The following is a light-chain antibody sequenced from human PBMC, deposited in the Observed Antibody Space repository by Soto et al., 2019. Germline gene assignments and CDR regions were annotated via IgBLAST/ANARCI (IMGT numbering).Light chain of an antibody. V-gene: IGLV2-23*02. CDR2: DVD. CDR1: SSDVGGYNS. Sequence: QSVLTQPASVSGSPGQSITISCTGTSSDVGGYNSVSWYQQHPGKAPKLMIYDVDKRPSGVSYRFSGSKSGNTASLTISWLQAEDEADYYCCSYAGTSYVFGSGTKVTVL. CDR3: CSYAGTSYV. J-gene: IGLJ1*01.